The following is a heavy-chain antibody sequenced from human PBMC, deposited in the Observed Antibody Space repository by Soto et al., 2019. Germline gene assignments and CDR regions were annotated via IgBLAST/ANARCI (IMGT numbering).Heavy chain of an antibody. Sequence: EVQLLESGGGFVQPGGSLRLSCAASGFTFSNYAMNWVRQAPGKGLEWVSSITGGGGITYYGDSVRGRFTISRAPAKDPVYLQMNGLRVEDTTIYYCAQDKYRGITVTADYWGQGTLVTVSS. CDR1: GFTFSNYA. D-gene: IGHD4-17*01. CDR3: AQDKYRGITVTADY. V-gene: IGHV3-23*01. CDR2: ITGGGGIT. J-gene: IGHJ4*02.